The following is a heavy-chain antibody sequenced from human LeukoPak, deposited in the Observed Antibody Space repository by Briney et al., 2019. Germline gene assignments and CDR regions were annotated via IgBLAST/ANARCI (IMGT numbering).Heavy chain of an antibody. D-gene: IGHD2-2*01. CDR1: GFTVSSNY. V-gene: IGHV3-66*01. CDR2: IYSGGST. CDR3: ARDSQDCSSTSCYWTPNYYGMDV. J-gene: IGHJ6*02. Sequence: GSLLLSFAASGFTVSSNYMSWVRQAPGKGLEWVSVIYSGGSTYYADSVKGRFTISRDNSKNTLYLQMNSLRAEDTAVYYCARDSQDCSSTSCYWTPNYYGMDVWGQGTTVTVSS.